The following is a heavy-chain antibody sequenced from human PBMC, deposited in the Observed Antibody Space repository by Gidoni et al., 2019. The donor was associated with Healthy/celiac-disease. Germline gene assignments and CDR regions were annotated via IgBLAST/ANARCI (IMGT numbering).Heavy chain of an antibody. CDR2: ISSNGGST. CDR1: GFTFSSYA. J-gene: IGHJ4*02. V-gene: IGHV3-64D*08. D-gene: IGHD2-2*01. Sequence: EVQLVESGGGLVQPGGSLRLSCSASGFTFSSYAMHWVRQAPGKGLEYVSAISSNGGSTYYADSVKGRFTISRDNSKNTLYLQMSSLRAEDTAVYYCVKDGRYCSSTSCLSNFDYWGQGTLVTVSS. CDR3: VKDGRYCSSTSCLSNFDY.